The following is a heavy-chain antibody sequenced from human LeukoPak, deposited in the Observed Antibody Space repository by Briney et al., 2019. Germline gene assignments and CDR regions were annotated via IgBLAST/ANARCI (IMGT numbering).Heavy chain of an antibody. V-gene: IGHV1-2*02. CDR2: INPNSGGT. CDR3: ARVRGSGSYYNGKNWFDP. CDR1: GYTFTGYY. J-gene: IGHJ5*02. Sequence: ASVKVSCKASGYTFTGYYMHWVRQAPGQGLEWMGWINPNSGGTNYAQKFQGRVTMTRDTSISTAYMELSRLRSDDTAVYYCARVRGSGSYYNGKNWFDPWGQGTLVTVSS. D-gene: IGHD3-10*01.